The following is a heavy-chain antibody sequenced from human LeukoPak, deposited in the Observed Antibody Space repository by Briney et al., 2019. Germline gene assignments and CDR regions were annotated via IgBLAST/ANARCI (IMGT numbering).Heavy chain of an antibody. CDR1: GGPISSSPYY. D-gene: IGHD6-19*01. CDR2: IYYSGST. CDR3: ARQWYSSGWYGD. V-gene: IGHV4-39*01. J-gene: IGHJ4*02. Sequence: PSETLSLTCSVSGGPISSSPYYWGWIRQSPGKGLEWIGNIYYSGSTHYNPSLKSRLTISVDTSKNLFSLKLTSVTAADTAIYYCARQWYSSGWYGDWGQGILVTVSP.